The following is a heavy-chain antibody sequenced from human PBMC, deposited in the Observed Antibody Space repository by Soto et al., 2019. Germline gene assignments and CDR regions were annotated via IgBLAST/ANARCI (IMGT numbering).Heavy chain of an antibody. J-gene: IGHJ4*02. V-gene: IGHV3-74*01. CDR1: GFTFRSYW. CDR2: INPDGSST. CDR3: AKALVGEVGATDY. Sequence: GGSLRLSCAASGFTFRSYWIHWVRQVPGKGLLWVSRINPDGSSTNYADSVKGRFTISRDNAKNTVYLQMNSLGAEDAALYYCAKALVGEVGATDYWGQGT. D-gene: IGHD1-26*01.